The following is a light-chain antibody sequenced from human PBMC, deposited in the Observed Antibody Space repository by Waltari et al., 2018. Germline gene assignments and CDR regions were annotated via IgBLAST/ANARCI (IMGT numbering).Light chain of an antibody. CDR3: QSIDVDALT. J-gene: IGLJ2*01. CDR2: KDT. Sequence: SFELTQPPSVSVSPGQTATITCPGHVPPKQSVYWYQPKPGQAPVLLIYKDTGRPSGIPERFSGSTSGTGTTVTLTIGGVQAEDEADYYCQSIDVDALTFGGGTKLTVL. CDR1: VPPKQS. V-gene: IGLV3-25*03.